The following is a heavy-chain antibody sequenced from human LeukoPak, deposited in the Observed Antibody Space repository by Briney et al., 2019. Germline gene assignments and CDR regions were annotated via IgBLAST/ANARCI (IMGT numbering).Heavy chain of an antibody. CDR3: AKAEWLHSPRPPDY. V-gene: IGHV1-2*02. CDR1: GYTFTDYC. CDR2: INPNSGGT. D-gene: IGHD3-3*01. J-gene: IGHJ4*02. Sequence: ASVKVSCKASGYTFTDYCIHWVRQAPGQGLEWMGWINPNSGGTSYAKKFQGRVTLTRDTSISTAYMELSSLRSDDTAVYYCAKAEWLHSPRPPDYWGQGTLVTVSS.